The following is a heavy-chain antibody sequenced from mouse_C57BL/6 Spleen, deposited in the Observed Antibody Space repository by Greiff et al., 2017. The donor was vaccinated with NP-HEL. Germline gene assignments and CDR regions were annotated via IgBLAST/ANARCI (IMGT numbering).Heavy chain of an antibody. CDR3: ARDRGYYGTLCDY. CDR1: GFTFSSYA. V-gene: IGHV5-4*01. J-gene: IGHJ2*01. D-gene: IGHD1-1*01. CDR2: ISDGGSYT. Sequence: VQLKESGGGLVKPGGSLKLSCAASGFTFSSYAMSWVRQTPEKRLEWVATISDGGSYTYYPDNVKGRVTISRDNAKNNLYLQMSHRKSEDTAMYYCARDRGYYGTLCDYWGQGTTLTVSS.